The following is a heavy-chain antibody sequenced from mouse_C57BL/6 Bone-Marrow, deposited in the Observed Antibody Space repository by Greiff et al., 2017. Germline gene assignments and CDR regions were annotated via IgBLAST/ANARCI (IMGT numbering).Heavy chain of an antibody. CDR2: IYLSDSET. CDR3: ARGYYSYYFDY. J-gene: IGHJ2*01. Sequence: QVQLQQPGAELVRPGSSVKLSCKASGYTFTSYWMDWVKQRPGQGLEWIGNIYLSDSETHYNQKFKDKATLTVDKSSSTAYMQLSSLTSEDSAVYYCARGYYSYYFDYWGQGTTLTVSS. CDR1: GYTFTSYW. V-gene: IGHV1-61*01. D-gene: IGHD2-3*01.